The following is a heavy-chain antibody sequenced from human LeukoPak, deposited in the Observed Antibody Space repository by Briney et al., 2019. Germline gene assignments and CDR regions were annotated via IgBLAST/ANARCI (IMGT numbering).Heavy chain of an antibody. CDR3: ATPYCSSTSCYEVFFDY. D-gene: IGHD2-2*01. CDR1: GGTLSSYA. V-gene: IGHV1-69*04. CDR2: IIPILGIA. J-gene: IGHJ4*02. Sequence: SVKVSCKASGGTLSSYAISWVRQAPGQGLEWMGRIIPILGIANYAQKFQGRVTITADKSTSTAYMELSSLRSEDTAVYYCATPYCSSTSCYEVFFDYWGQGTLVTVSS.